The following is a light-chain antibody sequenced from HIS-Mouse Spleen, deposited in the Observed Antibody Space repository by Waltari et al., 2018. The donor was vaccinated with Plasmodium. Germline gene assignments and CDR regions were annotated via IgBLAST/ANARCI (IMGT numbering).Light chain of an antibody. V-gene: IGLV1-51*01. CDR1: SPNIGNNY. CDR3: GTWDSSLSAGVV. J-gene: IGLJ2*01. Sequence: QSVLTQPPSVSAAPGQKVTIYCSGSSPNIGNNYVSWYQQLPGTAPTLLTYDNNKRPSGIPDRFSGSKSGTSATLGITGLQTGDEADYYCGTWDSSLSAGVVFGGGTKLTVL. CDR2: DNN.